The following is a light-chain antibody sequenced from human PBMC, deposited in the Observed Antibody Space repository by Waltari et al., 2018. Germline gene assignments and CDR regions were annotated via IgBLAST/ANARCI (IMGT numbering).Light chain of an antibody. J-gene: IGLJ1*01. V-gene: IGLV2-14*01. CDR3: TSYASIGTYV. CDR2: DVS. CDR1: SSDVGGYNY. Sequence: QSALTQPASVSGSPGQSITISCTGSSSDVGGYNYVSWYQQHPGKAPKVLIYDVSKCPLAFSISSSGSQSGNTASLTISGLQAEDEADYYCTSYASIGTYVFGTGTKVTVL.